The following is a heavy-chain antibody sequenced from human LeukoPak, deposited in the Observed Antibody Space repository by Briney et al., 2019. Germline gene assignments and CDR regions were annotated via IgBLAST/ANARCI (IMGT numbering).Heavy chain of an antibody. CDR2: IKGKFDGGTT. Sequence: GGSLRLSCAASGFTFSNTWMSWVRQAPGKGPEWVGRIKGKFDGGTTDYAAPVKGRFTISRDDSKNTLYLQMSSLKTEDTAVYYCTTLYSNYDYWGQGTLVTVSS. CDR1: GFTFSNTW. CDR3: TTLYSNYDY. D-gene: IGHD4-11*01. V-gene: IGHV3-15*01. J-gene: IGHJ4*02.